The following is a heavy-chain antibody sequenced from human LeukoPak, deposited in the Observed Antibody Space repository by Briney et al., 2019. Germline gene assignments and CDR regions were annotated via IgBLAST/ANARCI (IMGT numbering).Heavy chain of an antibody. V-gene: IGHV4-4*07. CDR3: ARDPRGIVGANHNWFDP. Sequence: TPSETLSLTCTVSGGSISSYYWSWIRQPAGKGLEWIGRIYASGSTNYNPSLKSRVTMSVDTSKSQSSLKLISVTAADTAVYYCARDPRGIVGANHNWFDPWGQGTLVTVSS. CDR1: GGSISSYY. CDR2: IYASGST. J-gene: IGHJ5*02. D-gene: IGHD1-26*01.